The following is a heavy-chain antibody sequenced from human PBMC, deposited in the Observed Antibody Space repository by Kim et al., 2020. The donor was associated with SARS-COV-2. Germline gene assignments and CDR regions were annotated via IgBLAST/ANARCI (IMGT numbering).Heavy chain of an antibody. Sequence: GGSLRLSCAASGFTFSSYAMHWVRQAPGKGLEWVAVISYDGSNKYYADSVKGRFTISRDNSKNTLYLQMNSLRAEDTAVYYCARDEGTTYYYGSGSPNYWGQGTLVTVSS. CDR1: GFTFSSYA. CDR3: ARDEGTTYYYGSGSPNY. CDR2: ISYDGSNK. V-gene: IGHV3-30*04. J-gene: IGHJ4*02. D-gene: IGHD3-10*01.